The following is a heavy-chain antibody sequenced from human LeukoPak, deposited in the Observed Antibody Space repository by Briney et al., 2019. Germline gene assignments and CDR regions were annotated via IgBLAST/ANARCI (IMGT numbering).Heavy chain of an antibody. CDR3: AREFDS. V-gene: IGHV4-61*02. J-gene: IGHJ4*02. CDR2: IYTSGST. Sequence: SETLSLTCIVSGGSFSSGDYYWGWIGQPAGKGLEWIGRIYTSGSTNYSPSLKSRVTISVDTSKNQFSLKVRSVTAADTAVYYCAREFDSWGQGTLVTVSS. CDR1: GGSFSSGDYY.